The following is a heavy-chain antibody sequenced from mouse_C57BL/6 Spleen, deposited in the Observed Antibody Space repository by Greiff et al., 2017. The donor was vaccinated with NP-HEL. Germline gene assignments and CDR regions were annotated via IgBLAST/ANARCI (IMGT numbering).Heavy chain of an antibody. Sequence: QVQLQQSGPGLVQPSQSLSITCTVSGFSLTSYGVHWVRQSPGKGLEWLGVIWSGGSTDYNAAFISRLSISKDNSKSQVFFKMNSLQADDTAIYYCARSIYYYYFDYWGQGTTLTVSS. CDR2: IWSGGST. CDR1: GFSLTSYG. D-gene: IGHD1-1*01. V-gene: IGHV2-2*01. J-gene: IGHJ2*01. CDR3: ARSIYYYYFDY.